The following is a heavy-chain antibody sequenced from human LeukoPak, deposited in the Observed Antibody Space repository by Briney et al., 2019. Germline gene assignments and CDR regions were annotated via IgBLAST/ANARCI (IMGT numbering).Heavy chain of an antibody. CDR1: GGSISGYY. V-gene: IGHV4-59*08. J-gene: IGHJ4*02. CDR2: VYNRGST. CDR3: TRSRTNNNAYNELDY. D-gene: IGHD5-24*01. Sequence: SETLSLTCSVSGGSISGYYWSWIRQPPGKGLEWIGCVYNRGSTYYNSSLKSRVTISLDTSRNQLYLRLSSVTAADTAVYYCTRSRTNNNAYNELDYWGQGTLVTVSS.